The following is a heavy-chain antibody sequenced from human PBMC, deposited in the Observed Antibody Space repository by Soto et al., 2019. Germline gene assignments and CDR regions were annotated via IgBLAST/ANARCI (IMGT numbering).Heavy chain of an antibody. J-gene: IGHJ4*02. CDR1: GFTFSASA. CDR2: ISSSSSYI. V-gene: IGHV3-21*01. D-gene: IGHD5-12*01. Sequence: PGGSLRLSCAASGFTFSASAIHWVRQTSGKGLEWVSSISSSSSYIYYADSVKGRFTISRDNAKNSLYLQMNSLRAEDTAVYYCARDSLASLGGRPSFFVGYSGYDKYSSGWPYDDWGQGTLVTVSS. CDR3: ARDSLASLGGRPSFFVGYSGYDKYSSGWPYDD.